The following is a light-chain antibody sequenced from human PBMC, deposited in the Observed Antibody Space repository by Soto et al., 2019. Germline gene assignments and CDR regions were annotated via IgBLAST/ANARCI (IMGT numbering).Light chain of an antibody. J-gene: IGKJ4*01. CDR3: QQRSDWPPGT. Sequence: EIVLTQSQVTLSLSPGERDNLSCRASQNLGSGYLACYQQKPGQAPRILIYAASSRATGIPDRFSGSGCGAAYSLTISSLEPEDFAVYYCQQRSDWPPGTFGGGTKVDIK. V-gene: IGKV3D-20*02. CDR1: QNLGSGY. CDR2: AAS.